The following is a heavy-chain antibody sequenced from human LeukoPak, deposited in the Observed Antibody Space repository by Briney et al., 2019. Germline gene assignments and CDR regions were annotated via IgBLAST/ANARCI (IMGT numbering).Heavy chain of an antibody. CDR1: GFTFSSYS. Sequence: GGSLTLSCAASGFTFSSYSMNWVRQAPGKGLEWVSSISSSSSYIYYADSVKGRFVIPRDNAKNSLFLQMNSLTDEDTAIYYCARRRDYFDYWGLGTLVTVSS. J-gene: IGHJ4*02. CDR2: ISSSSSYI. V-gene: IGHV3-21*04. CDR3: ARRRDYFDY.